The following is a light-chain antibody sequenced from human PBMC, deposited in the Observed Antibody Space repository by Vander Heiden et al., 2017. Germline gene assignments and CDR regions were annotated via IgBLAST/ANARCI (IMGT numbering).Light chain of an antibody. CDR3: QQYDNLPLT. CDR1: QDISNY. Sequence: DIQMTQSPSSLSASEGDRVTITCQASQDISNYLNWYQQKPGKAPKLLIYDASNLETGVPSRLSGSGSGTDFTFTISSLQPEDIATYYCQQYDNLPLTFGGGTKVEIK. V-gene: IGKV1-33*01. CDR2: DAS. J-gene: IGKJ4*01.